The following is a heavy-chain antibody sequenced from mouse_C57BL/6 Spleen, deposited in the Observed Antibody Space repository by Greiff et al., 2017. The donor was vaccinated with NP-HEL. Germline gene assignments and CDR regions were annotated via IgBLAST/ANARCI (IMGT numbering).Heavy chain of an antibody. CDR2: IYPGDGDT. CDR1: GYAFSSYW. V-gene: IGHV1-80*01. J-gene: IGHJ2*01. D-gene: IGHD1-1*01. Sequence: VQLQQSGAELVKPGASVKISCKASGYAFSSYWMNWVKQRPGKGLEWIGQIYPGDGDTNYNGKFKGKATLTADKSSSTAYMQLSSLTSEDSAVYFCARLYYYGSSYVPYYFDYWGQGTTLTVSS. CDR3: ARLYYYGSSYVPYYFDY.